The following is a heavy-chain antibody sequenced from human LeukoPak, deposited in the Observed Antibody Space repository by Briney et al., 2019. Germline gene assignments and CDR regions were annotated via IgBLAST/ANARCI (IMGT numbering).Heavy chain of an antibody. Sequence: GESLKISCKGSGYSFTSYWIGWVRQMPGKGLEWMGIIYPGDSDTRYSPSFQGQVTISADKSISTAYLQWSSLKASDTAMYYCARTSITMVRGVTPHFDYWGQGTLVTVSS. V-gene: IGHV5-51*01. CDR1: GYSFTSYW. J-gene: IGHJ4*02. CDR3: ARTSITMVRGVTPHFDY. CDR2: IYPGDSDT. D-gene: IGHD3-10*01.